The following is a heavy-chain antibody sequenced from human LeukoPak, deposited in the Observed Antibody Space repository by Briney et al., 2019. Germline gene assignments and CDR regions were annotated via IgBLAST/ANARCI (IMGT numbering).Heavy chain of an antibody. D-gene: IGHD6-19*01. V-gene: IGHV4-59*01. CDR2: IYYSGST. CDR3: ARTRGAVAGTDSYYYYYYYMDV. J-gene: IGHJ6*03. CDR1: GGSISSYY. Sequence: SETLSLTCTVSGGSISSYYWSWIRQPPGKGLEWIGYIYYSGSTNYNPSLKSRVTISVDTSKNQFSLKLSSVTAADTAVYYCARTRGAVAGTDSYYYYYYYMDVWGKGTTVTVPS.